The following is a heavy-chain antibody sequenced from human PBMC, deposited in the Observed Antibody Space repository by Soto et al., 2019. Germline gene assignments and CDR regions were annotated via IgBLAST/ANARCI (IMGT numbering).Heavy chain of an antibody. CDR3: ARDYESFDY. CDR1: GGSISSYY. V-gene: IGHV4-59*01. J-gene: IGHJ4*02. CDR2: IYYSGST. D-gene: IGHD3-16*01. Sequence: SETLSLTCTVSGGSISSYYWSWIRQPPGKGLEWIGDIYYSGSTNYNPSLKSRVTISVDTSKNQFSLKLSSVTAADTAVYYCARDYESFDYWGQGTLVTVSS.